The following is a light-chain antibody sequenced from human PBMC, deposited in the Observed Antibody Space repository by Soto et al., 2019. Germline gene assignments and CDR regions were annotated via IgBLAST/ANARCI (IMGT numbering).Light chain of an antibody. CDR2: DAS. CDR3: QQFSSYPLT. J-gene: IGKJ4*01. CDR1: QTVRNNY. V-gene: IGKV3-20*01. Sequence: FVWTQYPGTLSLSLGERATLSCRASQTVRNNYLAWYQQKPGQAPRLLIYDASSRATGIPDRFSGGGSGTDFTLTISRLEPEDFALYYCQQFSSYPLTFDGGTKVDI.